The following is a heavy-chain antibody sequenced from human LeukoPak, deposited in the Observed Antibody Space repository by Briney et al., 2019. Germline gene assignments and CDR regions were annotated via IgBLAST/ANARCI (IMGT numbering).Heavy chain of an antibody. Sequence: PGGSLRLSCAASGFTFSSYSMNWVRQAPGKGLEWVSSISSSSSYIYYADSVKGRFTISRDNAKNSLYLQMNSLRVEDTAVYYCARDERFLEWLQDYYYHGMDVWGQGTTVTVSS. J-gene: IGHJ6*02. CDR2: ISSSSSYI. CDR1: GFTFSSYS. CDR3: ARDERFLEWLQDYYYHGMDV. V-gene: IGHV3-21*01. D-gene: IGHD3-3*01.